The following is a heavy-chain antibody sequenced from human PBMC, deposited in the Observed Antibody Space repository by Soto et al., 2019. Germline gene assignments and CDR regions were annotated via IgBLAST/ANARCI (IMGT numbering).Heavy chain of an antibody. CDR1: GYGFTSYW. Sequence: ESLKISCKGSGYGFTSYWISWVRQMPGKGLEWMGRIDPSDSYTNYSPSFQGHVTISADKSISTAYLQWSSLKASDNAMYYCARHATHYYDSSGYYGRSAFDIWGQGTMVTVSS. CDR2: IDPSDSYT. D-gene: IGHD3-22*01. CDR3: ARHATHYYDSSGYYGRSAFDI. V-gene: IGHV5-10-1*01. J-gene: IGHJ3*02.